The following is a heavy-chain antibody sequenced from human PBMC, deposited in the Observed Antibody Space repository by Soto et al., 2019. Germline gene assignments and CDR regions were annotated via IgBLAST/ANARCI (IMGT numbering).Heavy chain of an antibody. D-gene: IGHD6-25*01. Sequence: QVQLVESGGGVVQPGRSLRLSCAASGFTFSNYGMQWVRQAPGKGLEWVAVVSYDGNVKFYADSVKGRFTISRDNSKNPLYLQMNNLRTEDTAIYYFAKERTAKAAAQFDYWGQGTLVTVSS. CDR2: VSYDGNVK. CDR1: GFTFSNYG. V-gene: IGHV3-30*18. CDR3: AKERTAKAAAQFDY. J-gene: IGHJ4*02.